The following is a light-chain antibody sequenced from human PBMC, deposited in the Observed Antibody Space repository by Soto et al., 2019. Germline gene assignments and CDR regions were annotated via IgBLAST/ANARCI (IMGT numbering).Light chain of an antibody. V-gene: IGKV3-20*01. CDR3: QQYGSSPPLT. Sequence: EIVLTQSPGTLSLSPGERATLSCRAIQSVSSSYLAWYQQKPGQAPRLLIYGASSRATDIPDRFSGSGSGTDFTLTISRLEPEDFVVYYCQQYGSSPPLTFGGGTKVDIK. J-gene: IGKJ4*01. CDR2: GAS. CDR1: QSVSSSY.